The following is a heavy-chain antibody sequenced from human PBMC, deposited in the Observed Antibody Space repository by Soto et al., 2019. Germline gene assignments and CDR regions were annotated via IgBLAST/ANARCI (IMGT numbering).Heavy chain of an antibody. CDR3: ARDRAKWKDYYYYGMDV. D-gene: IGHD1-20*01. CDR1: GGSISSGDDF. CDR2: IYYSGST. J-gene: IGHJ6*02. V-gene: IGHV4-30-4*01. Sequence: QVQLQESGPGLVKPSQTLSLTCTVSGGSISSGDDFWPWIRQPPGKGLEWIGYIYYSGSTYYNPSLKSRRTMSVDTSKNQFSLKLSSVTAADTAVYYCARDRAKWKDYYYYGMDVWGQGTTVTVSS.